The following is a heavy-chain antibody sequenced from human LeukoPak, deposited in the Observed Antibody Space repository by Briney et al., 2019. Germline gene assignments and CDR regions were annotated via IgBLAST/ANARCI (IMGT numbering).Heavy chain of an antibody. Sequence: PGGSLRLSCAASGFTFSSYAMSWVRQAPGKGLEWVSAISGSGGSTYYADSVKGRFTISRDNSKNSLHLQMNSLRAEDTAVYYCARAAGNLYHRFDSWGQGTLVTVSS. J-gene: IGHJ5*01. V-gene: IGHV3-23*01. D-gene: IGHD6-13*01. CDR3: ARAAGNLYHRFDS. CDR1: GFTFSSYA. CDR2: ISGSGGST.